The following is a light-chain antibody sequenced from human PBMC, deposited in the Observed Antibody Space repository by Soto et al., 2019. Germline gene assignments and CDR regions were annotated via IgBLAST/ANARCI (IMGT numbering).Light chain of an antibody. CDR2: GAS. CDR3: HQYGSSPRT. Sequence: EIVLTQPPGTLSLSPGERATISCRASQSVSSSYLAWYQQKPGQAPRLLIYGASSRATGIPDRFSGSGSGTDFTLTISRLELEAGGVYYCHQYGSSPRTFGQG. J-gene: IGKJ1*01. CDR1: QSVSSSY. V-gene: IGKV3-20*01.